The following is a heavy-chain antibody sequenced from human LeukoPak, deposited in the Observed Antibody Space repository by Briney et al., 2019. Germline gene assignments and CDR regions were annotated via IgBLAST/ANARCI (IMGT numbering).Heavy chain of an antibody. J-gene: IGHJ4*02. CDR1: GGSISSYC. D-gene: IGHD3-3*01. Sequence: PSETLSLTCTVSGGSISSYCWSWIRQPPGKRLEWMGHIYYSGSTNYNPSLKSRVTISVDTSKNQFSLKLSSVTAADTAVYYCASRSSIWSGYQDTLYYFDSWGQGTLVTVSS. CDR3: ASRSSIWSGYQDTLYYFDS. V-gene: IGHV4-59*01. CDR2: IYYSGST.